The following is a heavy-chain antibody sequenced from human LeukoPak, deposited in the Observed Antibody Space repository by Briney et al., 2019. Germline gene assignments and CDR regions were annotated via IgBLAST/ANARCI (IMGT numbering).Heavy chain of an antibody. Sequence: SGTLSLTCAVSGGSISSSNWWSWVRQPPGKGLEWIGEIYHSGSTNYNPSLKSRVTISVDTSKNQFSLKLGSVTAADTAVYYCARGYSSGWYGYRGQGTLVTVSS. J-gene: IGHJ4*02. CDR1: GGSISSSNW. D-gene: IGHD6-19*01. V-gene: IGHV4-4*02. CDR3: ARGYSSGWYGY. CDR2: IYHSGST.